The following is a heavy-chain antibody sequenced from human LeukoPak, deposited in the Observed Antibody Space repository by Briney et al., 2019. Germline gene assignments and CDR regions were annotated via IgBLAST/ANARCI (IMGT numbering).Heavy chain of an antibody. D-gene: IGHD5-24*01. CDR1: GYTFTSYG. CDR3: ARGDLLEMATTGGSGRRLNDY. V-gene: IGHV1-18*01. CDR2: ISAYNGNT. J-gene: IGHJ4*02. Sequence: ASVKVSCKASGYTFTSYGFSWVRQAPGQGLEWMGWISAYNGNTNYAQKLQGRVTMTTDTSTSTAYMELRSLRSDDTAVYYCARGDLLEMATTGGSGRRLNDYWGQGTLVTVSS.